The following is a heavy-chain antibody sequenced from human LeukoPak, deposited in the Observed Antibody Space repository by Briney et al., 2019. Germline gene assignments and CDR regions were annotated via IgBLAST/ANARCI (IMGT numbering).Heavy chain of an antibody. J-gene: IGHJ6*02. CDR1: GYTFTSYG. CDR2: ISAYNGNT. D-gene: IGHD1-14*01. Sequence: ASVKVSCKASGYTFTSYGISWVRQAPGQGLEWMGWISAYNGNTNYAQKLQGRVTMTTDTSTSTAYMELRSLRSDDTAVYYCAAGGAEYYYYYYGMDVWGQGTTVTVSS. CDR3: AAGGAEYYYYYYGMDV. V-gene: IGHV1-18*01.